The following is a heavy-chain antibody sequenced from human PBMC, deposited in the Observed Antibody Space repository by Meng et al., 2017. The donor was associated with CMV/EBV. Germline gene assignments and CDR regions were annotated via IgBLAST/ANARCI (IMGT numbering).Heavy chain of an antibody. CDR1: GYTFTGYY. Sequence: QVERVLSGAEVKEPGASVEVSCKVSGYTFTGYYMHWVRQAPGQGLEWMGWINPNSGGTNYAQKFQGRVTMTRDTSISTAYMELSRLRSDDTAVYYCARTTSYSGSQRPFDYWGQGTLVTVSS. J-gene: IGHJ4*02. D-gene: IGHD1-26*01. CDR2: INPNSGGT. CDR3: ARTTSYSGSQRPFDY. V-gene: IGHV1-2*02.